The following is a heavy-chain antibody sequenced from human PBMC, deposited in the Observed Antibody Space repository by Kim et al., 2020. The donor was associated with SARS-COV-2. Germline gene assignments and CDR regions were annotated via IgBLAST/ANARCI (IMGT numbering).Heavy chain of an antibody. J-gene: IGHJ1*01. Sequence: SETLSLTCTVSGGSISSGDYYWSWIRQPPGKGLEWIGYIYYSGSTYYNPSLKSRVTISVDTSKNQFSLKLSSVTAADTAVYYCAREPGLAAAGTQHWGQGTLVTVSS. D-gene: IGHD6-13*01. CDR2: IYYSGST. CDR1: GGSISSGDYY. V-gene: IGHV4-30-4*01. CDR3: AREPGLAAAGTQH.